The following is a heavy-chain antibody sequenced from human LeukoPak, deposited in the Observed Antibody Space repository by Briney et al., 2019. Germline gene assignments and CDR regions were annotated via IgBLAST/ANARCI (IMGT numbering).Heavy chain of an antibody. J-gene: IGHJ4*02. CDR2: ISYDGSNK. V-gene: IGHV3-30*18. CDR3: AKDPIDY. Sequence: GGSLRLSCAASGFTFSSYGMHWVRQAPGKGLEWVAVISYDGSNKYYADSVKGRFTISRDNSKNTLYLQMNSLRAEDTAVYYCAKDPIDYWGQGTLATVSS. CDR1: GFTFSSYG.